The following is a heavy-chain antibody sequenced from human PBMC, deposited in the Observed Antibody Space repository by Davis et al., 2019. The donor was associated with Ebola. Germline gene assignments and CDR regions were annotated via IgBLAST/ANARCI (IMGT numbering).Heavy chain of an antibody. Sequence: ASVKVSCKASGYNFTEYAMNWVRQAPGQGLEWMGWINTNTGNPTYAQGFTGRFVLSLDTSVSMAYLQITSLRADDTAIYYCVRDAIDGYNWSHWGQGTLVTVSS. CDR3: VRDAIDGYNWSH. J-gene: IGHJ4*02. D-gene: IGHD5-24*01. CDR2: INTNTGNP. V-gene: IGHV7-4-1*04. CDR1: GYNFTEYA.